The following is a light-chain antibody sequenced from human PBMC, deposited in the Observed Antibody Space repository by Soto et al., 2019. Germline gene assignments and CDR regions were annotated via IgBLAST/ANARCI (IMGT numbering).Light chain of an antibody. V-gene: IGLV2-23*02. CDR2: EVS. CDR3: SSYSGRNTSYL. CDR1: SSDVGSYDL. J-gene: IGLJ1*01. Sequence: QSVLTQPASVSGSPGQSITISCTGTSSDVGSYDLVSWYQQHPGKAPKLMIFEVSNRPSGVSNRFSGSKSGNTASLTISGLQAEDDAYYYCSSYSGRNTSYLFATVPKVTGL.